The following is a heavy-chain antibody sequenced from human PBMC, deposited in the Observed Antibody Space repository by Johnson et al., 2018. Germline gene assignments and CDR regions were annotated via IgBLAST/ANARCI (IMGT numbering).Heavy chain of an antibody. CDR1: GGSVNSGSYY. Sequence: QVQLQESGPGLVKXSETXSLXCTVSGGSVNSGSYYWSWIRQPPGKGLEWIGYIYNSGYTNYNPSLKSRVTISVDTSKNQLSLGLRPVTAADTAVYYCARGWQWLAPGNWGQGTLVTVSS. J-gene: IGHJ4*02. D-gene: IGHD6-19*01. CDR2: IYNSGYT. CDR3: ARGWQWLAPGN. V-gene: IGHV4-61*01.